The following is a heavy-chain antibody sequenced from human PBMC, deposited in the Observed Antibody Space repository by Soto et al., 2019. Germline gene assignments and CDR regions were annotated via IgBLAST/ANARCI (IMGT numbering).Heavy chain of an antibody. V-gene: IGHV3-23*01. CDR2: ISGSGGST. CDR3: AKARGYSSSSEPIDY. Sequence: GGSLRLSCAASGFTFSSYAMSWVRQAPGKGLEWVSAISGSGGSTYYADSVKGRFTISRDNSKNTLYLQMNSLRAEDTAVYYCAKARGYSSSSEPIDYWGQGTLVTVSS. J-gene: IGHJ4*02. D-gene: IGHD6-6*01. CDR1: GFTFSSYA.